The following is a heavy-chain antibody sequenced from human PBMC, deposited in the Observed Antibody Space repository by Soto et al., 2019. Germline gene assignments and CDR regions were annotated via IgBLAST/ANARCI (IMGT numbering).Heavy chain of an antibody. CDR1: GGSVSSGSYY. V-gene: IGHV4-61*01. D-gene: IGHD6-13*01. Sequence: PSETLSLTCTVSGGSVSSGSYYWSWIRQPPGKGLEWIGYIYYSGSTNYNPSLKSRVTISVDTSKNQFSLKLSSVTAADTAVYYCARIAGLYNWFDPWGQGTLVTVSS. CDR2: IYYSGST. J-gene: IGHJ5*02. CDR3: ARIAGLYNWFDP.